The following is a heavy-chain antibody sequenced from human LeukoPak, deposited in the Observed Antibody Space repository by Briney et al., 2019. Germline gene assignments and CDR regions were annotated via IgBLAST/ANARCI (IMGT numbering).Heavy chain of an antibody. Sequence: PGGSLRLSCAASGFTFSSYWMSWVRQAPGKGLEWVANIKQDGSEKYYVDSVKGRFTISRDNAKNSLYLQMNSLRAEGTAVYYCARGPKLGYHDSSGSNDYWGQGTLVTVSS. J-gene: IGHJ4*02. CDR3: ARGPKLGYHDSSGSNDY. CDR1: GFTFSSYW. D-gene: IGHD3-22*01. CDR2: IKQDGSEK. V-gene: IGHV3-7*03.